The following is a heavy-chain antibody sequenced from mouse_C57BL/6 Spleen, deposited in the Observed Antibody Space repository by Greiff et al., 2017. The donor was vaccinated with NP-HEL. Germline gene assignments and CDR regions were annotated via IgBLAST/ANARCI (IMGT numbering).Heavy chain of an antibody. CDR3: ARAPITTVVADV. Sequence: EVKLMESGPGLVKPSQSLSLTCSVTGYSITSGYYWNWIRQFPGNKLEWMGYISYACSNNYNPSLKNRISITRDTSKNQFFLKLKSVTTENTATYYCARAPITTVVADVWGTGTTVTVSS. CDR1: GYSITSGYY. CDR2: ISYACSN. J-gene: IGHJ1*03. D-gene: IGHD1-1*01. V-gene: IGHV3-6*01.